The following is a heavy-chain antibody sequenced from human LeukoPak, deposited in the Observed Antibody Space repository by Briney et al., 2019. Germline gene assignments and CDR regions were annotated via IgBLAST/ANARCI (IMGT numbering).Heavy chain of an antibody. CDR2: ISGSGGST. D-gene: IGHD3-22*01. Sequence: GGSLRLSCAASGFTFSSYAMSWVRQAPGKGLEWVSAISGSGGSTYYADSVKGRFTISRDNSKNTLYLRMNSLRAEDTAVYYCAKDLGQYYYDSSGLYFDYWGQGTLVTVSS. CDR3: AKDLGQYYYDSSGLYFDY. V-gene: IGHV3-23*01. CDR1: GFTFSSYA. J-gene: IGHJ4*02.